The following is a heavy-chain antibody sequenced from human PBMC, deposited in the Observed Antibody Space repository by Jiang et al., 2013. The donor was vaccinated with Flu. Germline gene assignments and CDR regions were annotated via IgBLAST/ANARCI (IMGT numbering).Heavy chain of an antibody. V-gene: IGHV1-3*01. D-gene: IGHD3-10*01. CDR2: INAGNGNT. CDR1: GYTFTSYA. CDR3: ASGRRYGSGSPFDY. J-gene: IGHJ4*02. Sequence: GAEVKKPGASVKVSCKASGYTFTSYAMHWVRQAPGQRLEWMGWINAGNGNTKYSQKFQGRVTITRDTSASTAYMELSSLRSEDTAVYYCASGRRYGSGSPFDYWGQGPWSPSPQ.